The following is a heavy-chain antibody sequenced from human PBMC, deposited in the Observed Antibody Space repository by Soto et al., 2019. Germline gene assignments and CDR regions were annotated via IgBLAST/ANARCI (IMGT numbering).Heavy chain of an antibody. Sequence: QVHLVESGGGVVQPGRSLRLSCAASGFTFSTYSMHWVRQAPGKGLEWVAVLSYDVRNKYYADSVKGRFTISRDNXKNTRDLQMNSLRAEDTAVYYCARERVTGYYNVIGYWGQGTLVTVSS. D-gene: IGHD3-9*01. V-gene: IGHV3-30*04. CDR3: ARERVTGYYNVIGY. CDR1: GFTFSTYS. CDR2: LSYDVRNK. J-gene: IGHJ4*02.